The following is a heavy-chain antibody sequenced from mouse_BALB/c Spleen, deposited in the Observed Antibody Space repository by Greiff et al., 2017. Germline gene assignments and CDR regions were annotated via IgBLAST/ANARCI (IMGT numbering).Heavy chain of an antibody. CDR3: AREDYYGSSDY. V-gene: IGHV2-9*02. CDR2: IWAGGST. CDR1: GFSLTSYG. Sequence: VKLEESGPGLVAPSQSLSITCTVSGFSLTSYGVHWVRQPPGKGLEWLGVIWAGGSTNYNSALMSRLSISKDNSKSQVFLKMNSLQTDDTAMYYCAREDYYGSSDYWGQGTTLTVSS. J-gene: IGHJ2*01. D-gene: IGHD1-1*01.